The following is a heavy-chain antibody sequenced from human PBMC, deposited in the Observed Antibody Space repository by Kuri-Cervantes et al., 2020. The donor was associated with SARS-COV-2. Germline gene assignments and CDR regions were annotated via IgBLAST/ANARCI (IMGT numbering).Heavy chain of an antibody. CDR2: IYYSWSI. J-gene: IGHJ4*02. CDR3: VGIWSNYRFDD. V-gene: IGHV4-39*01. Sequence: GSLRLSCTVSGGSISSSTYYWGWIRQPPGRGLEWLGTIYYSWSIDYNPSLKSRVTITVDTSKNQFSLKLTSVTAADTAVYFCVGIWSNYRFDDWGQGTLVTVSS. CDR1: GGSISSSTYY. D-gene: IGHD3-3*01.